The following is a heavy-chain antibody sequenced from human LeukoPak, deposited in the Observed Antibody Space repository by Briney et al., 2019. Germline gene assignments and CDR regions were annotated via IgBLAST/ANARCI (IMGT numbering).Heavy chain of an antibody. V-gene: IGHV3-23*01. Sequence: GGSLRLSCAASGFTFSSYAMSWVRQAPGKGLEWVSAISGSGGSTYYADSVKGRFTTSRDNSKNTLYLQMNSLRAEDTAVYYCAKEDCSGGSCYSYYFDYWGQGTLVTVSS. CDR1: GFTFSSYA. CDR2: ISGSGGST. J-gene: IGHJ4*02. D-gene: IGHD2-15*01. CDR3: AKEDCSGGSCYSYYFDY.